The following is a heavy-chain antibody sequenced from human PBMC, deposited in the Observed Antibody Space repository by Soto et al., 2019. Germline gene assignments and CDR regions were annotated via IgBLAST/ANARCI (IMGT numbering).Heavy chain of an antibody. CDR3: ARQIYDSDTGPNFQYYFDS. V-gene: IGHV5-51*01. CDR1: GYRFPIYF. Sequence: PGESLKISCKASGYRFPIYFIGWVRKMPGGGLEYIGIIYPDDSDVRYNPSFQGHVTISADKSITTAYLQWSSLKASDTAMYYCARQIYDSDTGPNFQYYFDSWGQGTPVTVSS. D-gene: IGHD3-22*01. J-gene: IGHJ4*02. CDR2: IYPDDSDV.